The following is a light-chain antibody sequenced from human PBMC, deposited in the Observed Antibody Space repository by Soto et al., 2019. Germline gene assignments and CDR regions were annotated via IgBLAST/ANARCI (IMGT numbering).Light chain of an antibody. Sequence: DIVLTQSPLFLPVTPGEPASLSCRSSQSLLGSGGHNYLDWYVQKPGQSPQFVIFEGSHRPSGVPDRFSGSGSGTDFTLKISRVEAEDVGVYFCMQALQTPRTFGQGTRVEI. V-gene: IGKV2-28*01. CDR2: EGS. CDR1: QSLLGSGGHNY. CDR3: MQALQTPRT. J-gene: IGKJ1*01.